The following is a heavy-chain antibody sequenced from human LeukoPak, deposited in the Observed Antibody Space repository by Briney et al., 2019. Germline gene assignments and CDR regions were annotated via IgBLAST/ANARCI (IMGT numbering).Heavy chain of an antibody. Sequence: GGSLRLSCAASGFTFSSHLMHWVRQNPGKGLVWVSRIKGDGSSISHADSVTGRFTISRDNAKNTLYLQMNNLRAEDTGVYYCVRDGVGAPPFDYWGEGILVTVSS. J-gene: IGHJ4*02. V-gene: IGHV3-74*01. CDR3: VRDGVGAPPFDY. D-gene: IGHD1-26*01. CDR2: IKGDGSSI. CDR1: GFTFSSHL.